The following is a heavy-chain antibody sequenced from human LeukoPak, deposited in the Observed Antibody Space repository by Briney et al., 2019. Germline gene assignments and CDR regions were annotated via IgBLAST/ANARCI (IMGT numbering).Heavy chain of an antibody. CDR3: ARATYYYGSGSYWGFDC. V-gene: IGHV1-69*02. J-gene: IGHJ4*02. CDR2: IIPILGIA. CDR1: GGTFSSYT. D-gene: IGHD3-10*01. Sequence: ASVKVSCKASGGTFSSYTISWVRQAPGQGLEWMGRIIPILGIANYAQKFQGRVTITADKSTSTAYMELSSLRSEDTAVYYCARATYYYGSGSYWGFDCWGQGTLVTVSS.